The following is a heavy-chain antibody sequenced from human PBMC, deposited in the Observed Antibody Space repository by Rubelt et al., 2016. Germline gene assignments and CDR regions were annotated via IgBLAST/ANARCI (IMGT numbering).Heavy chain of an antibody. Sequence: QVQLQQWGAGLLKPSETLSLTCAVYGGSFSGYYWSWIRQPPGKGLEWIGEINHSGSTNYNPSPKRRGAISGVTSKNQCSRKLGSVTAADTAVYYCASPVIRPYYYYYGMDVWGQGTTVTVSS. J-gene: IGHJ6*02. CDR3: ASPVIRPYYYYYGMDV. V-gene: IGHV4-34*01. D-gene: IGHD3-3*01. CDR1: GGSFSGYY. CDR2: INHSGST.